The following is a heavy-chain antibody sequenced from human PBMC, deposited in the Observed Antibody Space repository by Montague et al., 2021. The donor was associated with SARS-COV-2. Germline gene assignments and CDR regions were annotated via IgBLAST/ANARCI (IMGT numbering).Heavy chain of an antibody. D-gene: IGHD1-26*01. CDR3: AIGGNHYFVY. Sequence: SETLSLTCTVSGGSISGNTYYWGWIRQAPGKGLEWIGSIFHTGNTYYTPSLGTRVIVSVETSKNQFSVQLNSVTAADTAVYYCAIGGNHYFVYWGQGTLVTVSS. V-gene: IGHV4-39*01. CDR2: IFHTGNT. CDR1: GGSISGNTYY. J-gene: IGHJ4*02.